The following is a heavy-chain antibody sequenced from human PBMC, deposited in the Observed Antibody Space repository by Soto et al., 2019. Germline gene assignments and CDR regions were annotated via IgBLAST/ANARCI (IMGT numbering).Heavy chain of an antibody. CDR2: ISGSGVST. Sequence: PGGSLRLSCAASGFTFSSYAMSWVRQAPGKGLEWVSAISGSGVSTYYADSVKGRFTISRDNSKNTLYLQMNSLRAEDTAVYYCEKTTPRVLRYFDWVGTDYYYGMDVWGQGTTVTV. CDR1: GFTFSSYA. CDR3: EKTTPRVLRYFDWVGTDYYYGMDV. V-gene: IGHV3-23*01. J-gene: IGHJ6*02. D-gene: IGHD3-9*01.